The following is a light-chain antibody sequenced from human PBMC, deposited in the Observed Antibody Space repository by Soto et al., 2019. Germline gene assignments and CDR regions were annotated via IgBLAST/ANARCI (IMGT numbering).Light chain of an antibody. CDR1: NSDVGAYTF. V-gene: IGLV2-11*01. J-gene: IGLJ1*01. CDR2: AVS. Sequence: QSALTQPRSVSGSPGQSVTISCTGTNSDVGAYTFVSWYQQLPGKAPKLIISAVSYRPSGVPDRFSGSKSGNTASLTISGLQAEDEGDYYCQSYDSTLSARYVFGTGTKLTVL. CDR3: QSYDSTLSARYV.